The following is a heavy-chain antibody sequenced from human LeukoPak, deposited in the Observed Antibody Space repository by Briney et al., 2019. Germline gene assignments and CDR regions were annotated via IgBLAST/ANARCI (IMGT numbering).Heavy chain of an antibody. J-gene: IGHJ4*02. CDR3: ARQAPMVRGVKNDY. D-gene: IGHD3-10*01. CDR2: INHSGST. Sequence: SETLSLTCAVYGGSFSGYYWSWIRQPPGKGLEWIGEINHSGSTNYNPSLKSRVTIPVDTSKNQFSLKLSSVTAADTAVYYCARQAPMVRGVKNDYWGQGTLVTVSS. CDR1: GGSFSGYY. V-gene: IGHV4-34*01.